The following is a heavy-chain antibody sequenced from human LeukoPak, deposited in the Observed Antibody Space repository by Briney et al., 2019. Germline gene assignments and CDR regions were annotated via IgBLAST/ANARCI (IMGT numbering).Heavy chain of an antibody. CDR1: GFTFSNYG. Sequence: PGGSLSLSCAASGFTFSNYGMHWVRPAPGKGLEWVAFIRYDGTNKYYADSVKGRFTISRDNSKNTLYLQMNSLRAEDTAVFYCATFPYYFDSSGSYYFDFWGQGTLVTVSS. V-gene: IGHV3-30*02. CDR3: ATFPYYFDSSGSYYFDF. CDR2: IRYDGTNK. J-gene: IGHJ4*02. D-gene: IGHD3-22*01.